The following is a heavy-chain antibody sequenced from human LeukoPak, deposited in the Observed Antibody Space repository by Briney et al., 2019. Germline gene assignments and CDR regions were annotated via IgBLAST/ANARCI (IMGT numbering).Heavy chain of an antibody. CDR1: GGSISSSSYY. D-gene: IGHD3-3*01. CDR2: IYYSGST. Sequence: PSETLSLTCTVSGGSISSSSYYWGWLRQPPGKGLEWIGSIYYSGSTYYNPSLKSRVTISVDTSKNQFSLKLSSVTAADTAVYYCARSFGRRNWFDPWGQGTLVTVSS. CDR3: ARSFGRRNWFDP. V-gene: IGHV4-39*01. J-gene: IGHJ5*02.